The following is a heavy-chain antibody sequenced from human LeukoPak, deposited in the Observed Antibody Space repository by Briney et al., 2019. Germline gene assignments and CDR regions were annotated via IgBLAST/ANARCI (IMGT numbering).Heavy chain of an antibody. CDR1: GFTFSSYG. J-gene: IGHJ4*02. Sequence: GGSLRLSCAASGFTFSSYGMHWVRQAPGKGLEWVAVISYDGSNKYYADSVKGRFTISRDNSKNTLYLQMNSLRAEDTAVYYCAKEGAVAGSFDYWGQGALVTVSS. CDR2: ISYDGSNK. D-gene: IGHD6-19*01. CDR3: AKEGAVAGSFDY. V-gene: IGHV3-30*18.